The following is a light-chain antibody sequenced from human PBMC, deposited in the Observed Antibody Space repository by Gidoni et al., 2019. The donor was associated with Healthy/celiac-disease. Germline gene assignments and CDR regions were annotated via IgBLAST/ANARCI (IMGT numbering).Light chain of an antibody. CDR2: GAS. V-gene: IGKV3-20*01. CDR3: QQYGSSSWT. J-gene: IGKJ1*01. Sequence: ELVLTQSPGTLSLSQGERATLSCTARQSVSSSYLAWYQQKPGQALRLLLYGASSSATGIPDRVSGSGSGTDFTITISRLEPEDFAVYYCQQYGSSSWTFGQGTKVEIK. CDR1: QSVSSSY.